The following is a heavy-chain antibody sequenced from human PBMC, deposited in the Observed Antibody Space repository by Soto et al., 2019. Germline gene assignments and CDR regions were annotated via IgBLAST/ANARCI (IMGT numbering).Heavy chain of an antibody. D-gene: IGHD3-22*01. Sequence: GWSLRLSCATSGFTFSSYAMHWVRQAPGKGLEWVAVISYDGSNKYYADSVKGRFTISRDNSKNTLYLQMNSLRAEDTAVYYCARDPDYYDSSGYYPDWGQGTLVTVSS. CDR2: ISYDGSNK. V-gene: IGHV3-30-3*01. CDR3: ARDPDYYDSSGYYPD. J-gene: IGHJ4*02. CDR1: GFTFSSYA.